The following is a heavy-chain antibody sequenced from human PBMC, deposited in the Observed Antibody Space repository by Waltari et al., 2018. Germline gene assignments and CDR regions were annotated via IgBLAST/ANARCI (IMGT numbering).Heavy chain of an antibody. CDR3: AKDAFGNTYLDH. V-gene: IGHV3-30*18. CDR2: ASLDGSTT. CDR1: GFRLRRFG. J-gene: IGHJ5*02. Sequence: QVQLVESGGGVVQPGMSLSLSCASSGFRLRRFGMHWVRQAPGKGLEWVALASLDGSTTYYADSVRGRFTISRDNSKNTLYLDINTLRVDDTAIYYCAKDAFGNTYLDHWGQGTLVTVSS. D-gene: IGHD3-10*01.